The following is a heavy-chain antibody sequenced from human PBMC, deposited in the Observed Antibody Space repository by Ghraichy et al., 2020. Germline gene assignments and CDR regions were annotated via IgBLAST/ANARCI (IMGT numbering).Heavy chain of an antibody. D-gene: IGHD6-19*01. CDR1: GFTFDDYA. J-gene: IGHJ4*02. CDR3: AKDIGYSSGWVFDY. V-gene: IGHV3-43D*03. CDR2: ISWDGGST. Sequence: GESLNISCAASGFTFDDYAMHWVRQAPGKGLEWVSLISWDGGSTYYADSVKGRFTISRDNSKNSLYLQMNSLRAEDTALYYCAKDIGYSSGWVFDYWGQGTLLTVSS.